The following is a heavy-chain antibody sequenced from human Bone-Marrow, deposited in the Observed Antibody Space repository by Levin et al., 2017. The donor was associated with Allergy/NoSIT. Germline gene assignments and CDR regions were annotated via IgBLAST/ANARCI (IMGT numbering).Heavy chain of an antibody. D-gene: IGHD3-3*01. J-gene: IGHJ6*02. CDR3: ARGRHYDFWSGYPNYYYYYGMDV. CDR2: MNPNSGNT. CDR1: GYTFTSYD. Sequence: ASVKVSCKASGYTFTSYDINWVRQATGQGLEWMGWMNPNSGNTGYAQKFQGRVTMTRNTSISTAYMELSSLRSEDTAVYYCARGRHYDFWSGYPNYYYYYGMDVWGQGTTVTVSS. V-gene: IGHV1-8*01.